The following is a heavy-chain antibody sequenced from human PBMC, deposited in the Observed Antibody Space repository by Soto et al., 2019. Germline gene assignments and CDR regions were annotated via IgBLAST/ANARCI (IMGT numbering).Heavy chain of an antibody. V-gene: IGHV3-30*18. J-gene: IGHJ4*02. CDR1: GFTFRDYV. CDR2: ISHHGLKE. CDR3: AKDWVGGSNKYYFEY. Sequence: QVQLVESGGGVVRPGRSLRLSCVASGFTFRDYVMHWVRQAPGKGLEWVAGISHHGLKEHYADSVKGRFTISRDNSKKTVYLQLNSLRGDDTAVYYCAKDWVGGSNKYYFEYGGQGTLVTVSS. D-gene: IGHD1-26*01.